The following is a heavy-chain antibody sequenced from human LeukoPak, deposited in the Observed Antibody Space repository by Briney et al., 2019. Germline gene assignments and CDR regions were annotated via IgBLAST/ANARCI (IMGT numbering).Heavy chain of an antibody. D-gene: IGHD6-13*01. Sequence: GGSLRLSCAASGFTFSSYWMHWVRQAPGKGLVWVPRINSDGSSTSYADSVKGRFTISRDNAKNTLYLQMNSLRAEDTAVYYCARSTPGTRDAFDIWGQGTMVTVSS. CDR3: ARSTPGTRDAFDI. V-gene: IGHV3-74*01. CDR2: INSDGSST. CDR1: GFTFSSYW. J-gene: IGHJ3*02.